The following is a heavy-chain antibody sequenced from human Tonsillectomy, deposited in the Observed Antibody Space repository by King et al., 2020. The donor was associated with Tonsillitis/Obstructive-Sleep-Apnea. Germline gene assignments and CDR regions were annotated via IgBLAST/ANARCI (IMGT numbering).Heavy chain of an antibody. V-gene: IGHV4-34*01. J-gene: IGHJ6*03. CDR3: ARGLTYSSTWYGLRTDYYYYMDV. CDR1: GESFNDYY. D-gene: IGHD6-13*01. Sequence: HVQLQQWGAGLLKPSETLSLTCAVYGESFNDYYWTWVRQPPGKGLQWIGEIDHSGTTNYNPSLKSRLTLSVDMSKNHFSLKLGFVTAADTAVYYCARGLTYSSTWYGLRTDYYYYMDVWGKGTAVTVSS. CDR2: IDHSGTT.